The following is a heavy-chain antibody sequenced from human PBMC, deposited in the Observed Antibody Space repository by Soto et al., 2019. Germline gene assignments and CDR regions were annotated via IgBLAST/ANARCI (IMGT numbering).Heavy chain of an antibody. J-gene: IGHJ4*02. CDR2: IYPSGGST. V-gene: IGHV1-46*01. CDR3: ARDFSGPMDY. Sequence: ASVKVSCKASGYTFTNYYMHWVRQAPGQGLEWMGIIYPSGGSTRNAQKFQGRVTMTRDTSTSTVYMELSSLRSEDAAVYYCARDFSGPMDYWGRGTLVTVS. CDR1: GYTFTNYY. D-gene: IGHD3-10*01.